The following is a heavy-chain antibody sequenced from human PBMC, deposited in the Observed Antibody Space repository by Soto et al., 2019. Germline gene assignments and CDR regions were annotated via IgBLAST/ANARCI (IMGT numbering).Heavy chain of an antibody. CDR1: GFIFSSYA. D-gene: IGHD3-16*02. J-gene: IGHJ4*02. V-gene: IGHV3-23*01. CDR3: AKGSEIWGTYRYTNRIYYFDY. CDR2: VSGRGGNT. Sequence: EVQLLESGGGLVQPGGSLRLSCAASGFIFSSYAMSWVRQAPGKGLEWVSTVSGRGGNTYYADSVQGRFTISRDNSKNTLSLQMNSLRAEDTALYYCAKGSEIWGTYRYTNRIYYFDYWGQGALVTVSS.